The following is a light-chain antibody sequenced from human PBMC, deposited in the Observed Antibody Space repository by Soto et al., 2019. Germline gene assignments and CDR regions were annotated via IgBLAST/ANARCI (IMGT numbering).Light chain of an antibody. Sequence: PSRLSASVKDRVTITCRASQSISSWLAWYQQKPGKAPKLLIYKASSLESGVPSRFSGRGSGTECTITISSLQPDDGSTYYCQQSNSYSWTFGQGTKVDIK. CDR3: QQSNSYSWT. J-gene: IGKJ1*01. V-gene: IGKV1-5*03. CDR2: KAS. CDR1: QSISSW.